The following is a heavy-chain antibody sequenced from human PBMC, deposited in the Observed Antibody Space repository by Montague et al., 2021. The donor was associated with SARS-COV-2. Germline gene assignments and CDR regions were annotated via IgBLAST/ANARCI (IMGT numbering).Heavy chain of an antibody. D-gene: IGHD3-22*01. CDR3: ARPIHDNSPDRAFDV. Sequence: SETLSLTCTVSGDSITSSRYYWGWIRQPPGKGLEWIGSIHYSEATYYNPSLKSRLTISVDTSKNHFSLKLTSVTASDSAVYYCARPIHDNSPDRAFDVWGQGTLVCASS. CDR1: GDSITSSRYY. CDR2: IHYSEAT. V-gene: IGHV4-39*02. J-gene: IGHJ3*01.